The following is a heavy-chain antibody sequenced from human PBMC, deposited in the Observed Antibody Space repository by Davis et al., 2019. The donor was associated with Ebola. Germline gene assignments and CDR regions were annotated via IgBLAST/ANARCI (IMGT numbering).Heavy chain of an antibody. Sequence: SVKVSCKASGYTFTIYGISWVRQAPGQGLEWMGGIIPIFGTANYAHKFQGRVTITADESTSTAYMELSSLRSEDTAVYYCARKGYCSSTSCYYYYYYGMDVWGQGTTVTVSS. CDR3: ARKGYCSSTSCYYYYYYGMDV. CDR2: IIPIFGTA. CDR1: GYTFTIYG. J-gene: IGHJ6*02. V-gene: IGHV1-69*13. D-gene: IGHD2-2*01.